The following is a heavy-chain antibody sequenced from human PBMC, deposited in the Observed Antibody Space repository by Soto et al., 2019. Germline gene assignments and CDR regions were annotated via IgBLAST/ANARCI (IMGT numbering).Heavy chain of an antibody. J-gene: IGHJ5*02. Sequence: ASVNASCKSSGDTFTGYYMHWVRQAPGQGLEWMGWISANSGGTNYAQKLQGRVTMTTDTSTSTAYVELSSLRSDDTAVYYCARTYYDFWSGYSNWFDPWGQGTLVTVSS. CDR3: ARTYYDFWSGYSNWFDP. CDR2: ISANSGGT. CDR1: GDTFTGYY. D-gene: IGHD3-3*01. V-gene: IGHV1-2*02.